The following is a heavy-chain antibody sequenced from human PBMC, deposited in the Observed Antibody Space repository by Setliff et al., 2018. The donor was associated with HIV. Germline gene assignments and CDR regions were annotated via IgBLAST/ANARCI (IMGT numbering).Heavy chain of an antibody. J-gene: IGHJ5*02. CDR1: GDSASNSRYY. V-gene: IGHV4-39*01. CDR3: ASRIYYYDTYRVLRGEGFDP. CDR2: IHYDEKT. Sequence: SETLSLTCTVSGDSASNSRYYWAWIRQPPGKGLEYIGSIHYDEKTYYNPSLKSRVTISIDTSKNQFSLSLTSVTDADTAVYYCASRIYYYDTYRVLRGEGFDPWGQGTLVTVSS. D-gene: IGHD3-22*01.